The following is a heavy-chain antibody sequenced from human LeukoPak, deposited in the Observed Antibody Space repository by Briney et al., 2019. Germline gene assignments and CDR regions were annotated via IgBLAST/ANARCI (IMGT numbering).Heavy chain of an antibody. CDR2: VSYSGTNI. Sequence: PGGSLRLSCAASGFTFVTYAMSWVRQAPGKGLEWVAVVSYSGTNIYYADSVKGRFTISRDNSKNTVYLQMNSLRAEDTAVYHCARDRNRDGYNFLDWYFDLWGRGTLVTVSS. D-gene: IGHD5-24*01. CDR3: ARDRNRDGYNFLDWYFDL. V-gene: IGHV3-30*03. J-gene: IGHJ2*01. CDR1: GFTFVTYA.